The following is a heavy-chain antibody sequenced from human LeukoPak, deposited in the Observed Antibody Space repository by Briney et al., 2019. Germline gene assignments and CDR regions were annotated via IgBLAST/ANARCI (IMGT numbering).Heavy chain of an antibody. J-gene: IGHJ4*02. V-gene: IGHV1-69*13. D-gene: IGHD3-22*01. CDR2: IIPIFGTA. Sequence: SVKVSCEASGYTFTSYDINWVRQATGQGLEWMGGIIPIFGTANYAQKFQGRVTITADESTSTAYMELSSLRSEDTAVYYCARGPYYYDSSGYYGTHFDYWGQGTLVTVSS. CDR1: GYTFTSYD. CDR3: ARGPYYYDSSGYYGTHFDY.